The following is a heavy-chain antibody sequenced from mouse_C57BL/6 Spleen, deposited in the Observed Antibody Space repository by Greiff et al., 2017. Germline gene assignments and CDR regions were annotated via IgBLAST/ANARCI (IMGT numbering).Heavy chain of an antibody. J-gene: IGHJ3*01. V-gene: IGHV1-52*01. CDR2: IDPSDSET. CDR1: GYTFTSYW. CDR3: ARDGYGYDGGAWFAY. D-gene: IGHD2-2*01. Sequence: VQLKQPGAELVRPGSSVKLSCKASGYTFTSYWMHWVKQRPIQGLEWIGNIDPSDSETHYNQKFKDKATLTVDKSSSTAYMQLSSLTSEDSAVYYCARDGYGYDGGAWFAYWGQGTLVTVSA.